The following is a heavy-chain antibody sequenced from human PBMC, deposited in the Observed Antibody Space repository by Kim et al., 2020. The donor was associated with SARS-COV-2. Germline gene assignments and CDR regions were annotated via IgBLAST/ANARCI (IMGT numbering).Heavy chain of an antibody. Sequence: DSEKGRFTISRNNSKNTLYLQRSSLRAEDTAVYYCVKEYSSGWHEGWFDPWGQGTLVTVSS. J-gene: IGHJ5*02. V-gene: IGHV3-64D*09. CDR3: VKEYSSGWHEGWFDP. D-gene: IGHD6-19*01.